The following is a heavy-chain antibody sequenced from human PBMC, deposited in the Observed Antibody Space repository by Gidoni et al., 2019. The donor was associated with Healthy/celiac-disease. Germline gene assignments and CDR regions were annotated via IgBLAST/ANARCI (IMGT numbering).Heavy chain of an antibody. D-gene: IGHD3-22*01. CDR2: ISWNSGSI. Sequence: EVQLVVSGGGLVQLGRSLRPSLAASGFTFADYAMHWFRQAPGKGLEWVSGISWNSGSIGYADSVKGRFTISRDNAKNSLYLQMNSLRAEDTALYYCAADASGGYYAVLDPWGQGTLVTVSS. V-gene: IGHV3-9*01. J-gene: IGHJ5*02. CDR3: AADASGGYYAVLDP. CDR1: GFTFADYA.